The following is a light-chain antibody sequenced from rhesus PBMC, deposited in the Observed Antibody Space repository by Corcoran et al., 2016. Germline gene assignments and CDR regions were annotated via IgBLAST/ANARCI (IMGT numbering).Light chain of an antibody. V-gene: IGLV2-23*01. J-gene: IGLJ1*01. Sequence: QAALNQPPSVSGSPCQSVTISCTGDTNDIGGYDYVSWYQHHPGKAPKLIFYDVTERPSGVYTRFSSSKSGNTASLTIAGLQPDDEADYYCSSYSGSKSPVFGVGTRLSVL. CDR3: SSYSGSKSPV. CDR2: DVT. CDR1: TNDIGGYDY.